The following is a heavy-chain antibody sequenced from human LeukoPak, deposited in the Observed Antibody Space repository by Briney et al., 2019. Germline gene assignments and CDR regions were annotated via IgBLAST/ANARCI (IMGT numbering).Heavy chain of an antibody. CDR2: ISSSSSAI. CDR3: AGGEAAAGTYY. V-gene: IGHV3-48*01. CDR1: GFTFSSYS. J-gene: IGHJ4*02. Sequence: GGSLRISCAASGFTFSSYSMNWVRQAPGKGLEWVSYISSSSSAIYYADSVKGRFTISSDNAKNSLYLQMNSLRAEDTAVYYCAGGEAAAGTYYWGKGTLVPVSP. D-gene: IGHD6-13*01.